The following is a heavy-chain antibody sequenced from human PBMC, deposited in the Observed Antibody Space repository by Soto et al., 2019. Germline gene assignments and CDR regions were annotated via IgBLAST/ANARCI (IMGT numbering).Heavy chain of an antibody. CDR2: IEEDGGEK. CDR1: EFTFSTYW. V-gene: IGHV3-7*05. J-gene: IGHJ5*02. Sequence: EVQLVESGGGLVQPGGSLRLSCAVSEFTFSTYWMTWVRQAPGKGLEWVANIEEDGGEKNYLESVRGRFTISRDNAKKSLYLEMNSLRTDDTAVYYCAGGSGWGSGTWGQGTLVTVSS. CDR3: AGGSGWGSGT. D-gene: IGHD6-19*01.